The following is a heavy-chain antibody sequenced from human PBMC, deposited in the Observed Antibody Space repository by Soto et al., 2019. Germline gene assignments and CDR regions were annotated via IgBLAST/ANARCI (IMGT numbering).Heavy chain of an antibody. J-gene: IGHJ4*02. Sequence: SETLSLTCTVSGGSISSGGYYWSWIRQLPGKGLEWIGYIYYSGSTHYNPSLKSRITMSVDTSKNQFSLKLSSVTAADTAVYYCARKSTVTTCFDYWGQGTLVT. CDR1: GGSISSGGYY. V-gene: IGHV4-31*03. CDR3: ARKSTVTTCFDY. CDR2: IYYSGST. D-gene: IGHD4-17*01.